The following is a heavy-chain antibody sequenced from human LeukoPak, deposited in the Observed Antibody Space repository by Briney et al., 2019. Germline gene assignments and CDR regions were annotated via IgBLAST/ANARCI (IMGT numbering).Heavy chain of an antibody. V-gene: IGHV1-24*01. J-gene: IGHJ4*02. CDR3: ATGLLGIAVAGTDY. CDR2: FDPEDGET. Sequence: ASVKVSCKVSGYTLTELSMHWVRQAPGKGPEWMGGFDPEDGETIYAQKFQGRVTMTEDTSTDTAYMELSSLRSEDTAVYYCATGLLGIAVAGTDYWGQGTLVTVSS. CDR1: GYTLTELS. D-gene: IGHD6-19*01.